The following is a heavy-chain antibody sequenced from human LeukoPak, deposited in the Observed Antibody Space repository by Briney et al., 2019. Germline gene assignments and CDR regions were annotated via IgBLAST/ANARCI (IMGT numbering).Heavy chain of an antibody. CDR2: IYHSGST. CDR1: GYSISSGYY. D-gene: IGHD6-19*01. J-gene: IGHJ4*02. Sequence: PSETLSLTCTVSGYSISSGYYWGWIRQPPGKGLEWIGSIYHSGSTYYNPSLKSRVTISVDTSKNQFSLKLSSVTAADTAVYYCASSSIAVAGTHFDYWGQGTLVTVSS. CDR3: ASSSIAVAGTHFDY. V-gene: IGHV4-38-2*02.